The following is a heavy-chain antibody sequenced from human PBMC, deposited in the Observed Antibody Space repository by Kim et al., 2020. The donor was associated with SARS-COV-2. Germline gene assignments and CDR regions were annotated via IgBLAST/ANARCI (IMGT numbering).Heavy chain of an antibody. V-gene: IGHV5-10-1*01. CDR2: IDASDSFT. Sequence: GESLKISCQGSGYSFSNYWITWVRQVPGKGLEWMGRIDASDSFTQYSTSVRGHVVVSIYKSINTAYVQWSSLKASDTAMYYCARHRPGSATAFDYWGPGTQVTVSP. D-gene: IGHD6-19*01. CDR3: ARHRPGSATAFDY. CDR1: GYSFSNYW. J-gene: IGHJ4*02.